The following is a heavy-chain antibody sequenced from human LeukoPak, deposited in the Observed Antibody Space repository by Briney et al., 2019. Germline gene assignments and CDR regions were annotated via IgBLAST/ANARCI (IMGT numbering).Heavy chain of an antibody. CDR2: MNPNSGNT. CDR3: ARAPSVRGAPAPSGGVYNFDY. Sequence: ASVKVSCKASGYTFTSYDINWVRQATGQGLEWMGWMNPNSGNTGYAQKFQGRVTMTRNTSISTAYMELSSLRSEDTAVYYCARAPSVRGAPAPSGGVYNFDYWGQGTLVTVSS. CDR1: GYTFTSYD. V-gene: IGHV1-8*01. D-gene: IGHD3-10*01. J-gene: IGHJ4*02.